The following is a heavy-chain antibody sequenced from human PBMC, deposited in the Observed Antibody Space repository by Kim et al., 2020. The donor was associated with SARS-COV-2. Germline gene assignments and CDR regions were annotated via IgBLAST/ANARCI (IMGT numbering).Heavy chain of an antibody. CDR3: ARRPGSYYYYGMDV. J-gene: IGHJ6*02. V-gene: IGHV4-39*01. D-gene: IGHD2-15*01. Sequence: SETLSLTCNVSGGSISSSSYYWGWIRQPPGKGLEWIGSIYYSGSTYYNPSLKSRVTISVDTSKNQFSLKLSSVTAADTAVYYCARRPGSYYYYGMDVWGQGTTVTVSS. CDR1: GGSISSSSYY. CDR2: IYYSGST.